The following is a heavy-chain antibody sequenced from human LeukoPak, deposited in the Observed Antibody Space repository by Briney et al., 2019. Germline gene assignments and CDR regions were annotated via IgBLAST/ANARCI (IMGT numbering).Heavy chain of an antibody. CDR3: ARAYRSSWYFVDY. D-gene: IGHD6-13*01. V-gene: IGHV3-33*01. CDR2: IWYDGSNK. CDR1: GFTFSSYG. Sequence: PGRSLRLSCAASGFTFSSYGMHWVRQAPGKGLEWVAVIWYDGSNKYYADSVKGRFTISRDNSKNTLYLQMNSLRAEDTAVYYCARAYRSSWYFVDYWGQGTLVTVSS. J-gene: IGHJ4*02.